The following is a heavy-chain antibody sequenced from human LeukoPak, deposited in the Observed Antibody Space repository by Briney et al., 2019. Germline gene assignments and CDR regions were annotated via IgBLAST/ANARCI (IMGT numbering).Heavy chain of an antibody. CDR2: IYSGGST. CDR1: GVTVSSNY. CDR3: ARGPYSGYLDY. V-gene: IGHV3-53*01. Sequence: GGSLRLSCAASGVTVSSNYMSWVRQAPGKGLEWVSVIYSGGSTYYADSVKGRFTISRDNSKNTLYLQMNSLRAEDTAVYYCARGPYSGYLDYWGQGTLVTVSS. J-gene: IGHJ4*02. D-gene: IGHD5-12*01.